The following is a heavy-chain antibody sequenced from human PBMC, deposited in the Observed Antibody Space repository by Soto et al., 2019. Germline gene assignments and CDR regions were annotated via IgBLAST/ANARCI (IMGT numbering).Heavy chain of an antibody. V-gene: IGHV1-46*01. D-gene: IGHD3-10*01. CDR3: ALGGAVGELLSRDYYYYYDGMDV. Sequence: QVQLVQSGAEVKKPGASVKVSCKASGYTFTSYYMHWVRQAPGQGLAWMGIINPSGGSTSYARKYRCKLTMPRETSKSTIYMELSSLRSEDAAVYYCALGGAVGELLSRDYYYYYDGMDVLGQGTTVTVSS. J-gene: IGHJ6*02. CDR2: INPSGGST. CDR1: GYTFTSYY.